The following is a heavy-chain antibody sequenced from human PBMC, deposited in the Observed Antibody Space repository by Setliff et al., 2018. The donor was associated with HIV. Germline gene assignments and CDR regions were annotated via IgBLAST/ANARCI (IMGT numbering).Heavy chain of an antibody. CDR1: GDTFSNYG. CDR3: AREVDGLELDH. V-gene: IGHV1-69*05. J-gene: IGHJ4*02. Sequence: SVKVSCKGSGDTFSNYGFSWVRQAPGQGLEWVGGIIPLFDTATYAQKFQGRVTITTDKSTNTAYMELRSLKSDDTAVYYCAREVDGLELDHWGQGTLVTVSS. CDR2: IIPLFDTA.